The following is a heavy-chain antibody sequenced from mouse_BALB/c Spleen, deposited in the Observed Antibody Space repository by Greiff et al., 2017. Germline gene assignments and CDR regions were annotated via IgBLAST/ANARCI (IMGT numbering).Heavy chain of an antibody. CDR1: GFTFSDYY. CDR3: ARDLGPYAMDY. D-gene: IGHD3-1*01. Sequence: EVQLVESGGGLVKPGGSLKLSCAASGFTFSDYYMSLVRQTPEKRLEWVATISDGGSYTYYPDSVKGRFTISRDNAKNNLYLQMSSLKSEDTAMYYCARDLGPYAMDYWGQGTSVTVSS. J-gene: IGHJ4*01. V-gene: IGHV5-4*02. CDR2: ISDGGSYT.